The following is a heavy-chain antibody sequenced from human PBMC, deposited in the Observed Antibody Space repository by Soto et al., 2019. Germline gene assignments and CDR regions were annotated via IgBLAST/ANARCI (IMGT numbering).Heavy chain of an antibody. CDR3: TTGLSNGYYNFDY. J-gene: IGHJ4*02. V-gene: IGHV1-46*01. Sequence: VASVKVSCKASGYTFTSYYMHWVRQAPGQGLEWMGIISPSGGSTSYAQKFQGRVTMTRDTSTSTLYLQMNSLKTEDTAVYYCTTGLSNGYYNFDYWGQGTSVTVSS. CDR2: ISPSGGST. CDR1: GYTFTSYY. D-gene: IGHD3-22*01.